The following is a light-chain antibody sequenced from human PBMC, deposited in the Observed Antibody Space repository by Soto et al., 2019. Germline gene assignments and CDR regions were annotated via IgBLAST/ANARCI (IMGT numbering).Light chain of an antibody. CDR3: QQYGSSRTWT. Sequence: EIVLTHSPGTLSLCPWEIATLSCRASQSVSSSYLAWYQQKPVQAPRLLIYGASSRATGIPDRFSGSGSGTDFTLTISRLEPEDFAVYYCQQYGSSRTWTFGQGTKVDIK. CDR1: QSVSSSY. CDR2: GAS. J-gene: IGKJ1*01. V-gene: IGKV3-20*01.